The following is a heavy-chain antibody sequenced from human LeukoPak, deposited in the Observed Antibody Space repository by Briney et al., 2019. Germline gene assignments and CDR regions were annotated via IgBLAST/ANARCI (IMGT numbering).Heavy chain of an antibody. Sequence: GGSLRLSCAASGFTFSDSILDWVRQAPGKGLEWVGRIRRKGQSYTTEYAASVKGRFTVSRDDSNNSLYLHMNNLKTEDSAVYYCSRDGGEGGNSAFDIWGQGTLVTVSS. J-gene: IGHJ3*02. CDR1: GFTFSDSI. D-gene: IGHD3-16*01. CDR3: SRDGGEGGNSAFDI. CDR2: IRRKGQSYTT. V-gene: IGHV3-72*01.